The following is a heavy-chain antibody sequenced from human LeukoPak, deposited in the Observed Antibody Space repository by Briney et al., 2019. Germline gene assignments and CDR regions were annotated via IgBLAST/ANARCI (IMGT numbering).Heavy chain of an antibody. V-gene: IGHV3-7*01. CDR1: GFTFSDYY. CDR3: ARDRRPTIYGGLDS. D-gene: IGHD4-17*01. J-gene: IGHJ4*02. CDR2: IKHDGSDS. Sequence: GGSLRLSCAASGFTFSDYYMSWIRQAPGKGLEWVANIKHDGSDSFYVDSVKGRFTISRDNSENSLYLQMHSLRVEDTAMYFCARDRRPTIYGGLDSWGQGTVVTVSS.